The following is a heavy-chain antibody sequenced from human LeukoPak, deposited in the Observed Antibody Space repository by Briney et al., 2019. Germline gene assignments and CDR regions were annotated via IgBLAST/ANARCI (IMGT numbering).Heavy chain of an antibody. CDR1: GFTFSSLW. Sequence: PGGSLRLSCAASGFTFSSLWMSWVRQAPGRGPEWVANINQDGGTTYYVASVKGRFTISRDNSKNTLYLHMNSLRADDTAVYYCARNGQQWPVYSCDDWGQGTLVTVSS. J-gene: IGHJ4*02. CDR3: ARNGQQWPVYSCDD. V-gene: IGHV3-7*01. D-gene: IGHD6-19*01. CDR2: INQDGGTT.